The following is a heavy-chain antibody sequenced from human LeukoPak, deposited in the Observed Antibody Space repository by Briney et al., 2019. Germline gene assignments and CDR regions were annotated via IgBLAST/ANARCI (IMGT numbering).Heavy chain of an antibody. Sequence: GRSLRLSCAASGFTFSSYGMHWVRQAPGKGLEWVAVIWYDGSNKYYADSVKGRFTISRDNSKNTLYLQMNSLRAEDTAVYYCAKASGYDYVNWFDPWGQGTLVTVSS. CDR2: IWYDGSNK. V-gene: IGHV3-33*06. CDR3: AKASGYDYVNWFDP. CDR1: GFTFSSYG. D-gene: IGHD5-12*01. J-gene: IGHJ5*02.